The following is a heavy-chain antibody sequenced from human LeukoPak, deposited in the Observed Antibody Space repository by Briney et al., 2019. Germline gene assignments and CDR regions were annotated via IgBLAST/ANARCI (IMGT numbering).Heavy chain of an antibody. Sequence: PGGSLRLSCAASGFTFSSYGMHWVRQAPGKGLEWVAFIRYDGSNKYYADSVKGRFTISRDNAKNSLYLQMNSLRAEDTAVYYCVRSFGLLWFGEEIPAKTDVWGKGTTVTISS. CDR3: VRSFGLLWFGEEIPAKTDV. V-gene: IGHV3-30*02. CDR1: GFTFSSYG. J-gene: IGHJ6*04. CDR2: IRYDGSNK. D-gene: IGHD3-10*01.